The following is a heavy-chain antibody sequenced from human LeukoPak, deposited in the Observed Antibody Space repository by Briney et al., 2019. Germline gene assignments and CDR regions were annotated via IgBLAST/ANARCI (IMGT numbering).Heavy chain of an antibody. V-gene: IGHV1-2*02. J-gene: IGHJ4*02. Sequence: ASVKVSCKASGYTFTGYYMHWVRQAPGQGLEWMGWINPNSGGTNYAQKFQGRVTMTRDTSISTAYMELRRLRSDDTAVYYCARGICSSTSCYVEGPYWGQGTLVTVSS. CDR1: GYTFTGYY. CDR2: INPNSGGT. D-gene: IGHD2-2*01. CDR3: ARGICSSTSCYVEGPY.